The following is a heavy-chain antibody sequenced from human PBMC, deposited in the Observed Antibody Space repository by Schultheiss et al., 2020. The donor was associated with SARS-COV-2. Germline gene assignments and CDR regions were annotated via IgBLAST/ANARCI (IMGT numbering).Heavy chain of an antibody. CDR2: IYYSGST. J-gene: IGHJ4*02. V-gene: IGHV4-34*01. CDR1: GGSFSGYY. D-gene: IGHD6-13*01. CDR3: ARRPYSSSWYRHLEY. Sequence: SQTLSLTCAVYGGSFSGYYWSWIRQPPGKGLEWIGYIYYSGSTYYNPSLKSRVTISVDTSKNQFSLKLSSVTAADTAVYYCARRPYSSSWYRHLEYWGQGTLVTVSS.